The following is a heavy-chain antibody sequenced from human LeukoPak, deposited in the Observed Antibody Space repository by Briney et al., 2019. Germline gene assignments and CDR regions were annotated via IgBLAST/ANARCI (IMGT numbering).Heavy chain of an antibody. CDR3: ARTVGLYYVDY. J-gene: IGHJ4*02. V-gene: IGHV6-1*01. Sequence: SQTLSLTCAISGDIFSSNSAAWNCVRQSPSRGLEWLGRTYYRSKWHNDYTLSVKSRITINPDTSKNHFSLHLNSVTPEDTAIYYCARTVGLYYVDYWGPGTLVTVSS. CDR1: GDIFSSNSAA. CDR2: TYYRSKWHN. D-gene: IGHD1-26*01.